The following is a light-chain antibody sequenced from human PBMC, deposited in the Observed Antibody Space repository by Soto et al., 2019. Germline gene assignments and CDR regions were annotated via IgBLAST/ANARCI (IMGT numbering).Light chain of an antibody. CDR3: SSYTSSSTYV. V-gene: IGLV2-14*01. Sequence: QSALTQPASGSGSPGPSITISCTGTSSDVGGYNYVSWYQQHPGKAPKLMIYEVSNRPSGVSNRFSGSKSGNTASLTISGLQSEDEADYYCSSYTSSSTYVFGTGTKLPVL. CDR1: SSDVGGYNY. CDR2: EVS. J-gene: IGLJ1*01.